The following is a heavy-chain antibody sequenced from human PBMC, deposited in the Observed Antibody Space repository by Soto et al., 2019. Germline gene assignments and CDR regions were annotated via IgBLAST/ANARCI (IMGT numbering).Heavy chain of an antibody. CDR1: GGSISSGHHY. V-gene: IGHV4-30-4*01. CDR2: IYYSGST. D-gene: IGHD2-15*01. J-gene: IGHJ6*01. CDR3: LRGDCSGRGGYPLGKGDV. Sequence: SETLSLPCTVSGGSISSGHHYWSWIRQPPGKGLEWIGYIYYSGSTYYKRSLKSRVTISVDTSKNQFSLKLSSVTAADTAVYYCLRGDCSGRGGYPLGKGDV.